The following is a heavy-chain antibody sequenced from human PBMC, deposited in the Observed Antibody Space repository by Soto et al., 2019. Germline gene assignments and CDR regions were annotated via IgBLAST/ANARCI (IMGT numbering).Heavy chain of an antibody. CDR3: ARGTGITIFGVVTSSRSNWFDP. CDR2: IYHSGST. CDR1: GGSISSGGYS. V-gene: IGHV4-30-2*01. Sequence: SETLSLTCAVSGGSISSGGYSWSWIRQPPGKGLEWIGYIYHSGSTYYNPSLKSRVTISVDRSKIQFSLKLSSVTAADTTVYYCARGTGITIFGVVTSSRSNWFDPWGQGTLVTVSS. D-gene: IGHD3-3*01. J-gene: IGHJ5*02.